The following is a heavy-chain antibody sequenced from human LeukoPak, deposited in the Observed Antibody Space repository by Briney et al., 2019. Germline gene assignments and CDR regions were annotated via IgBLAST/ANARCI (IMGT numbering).Heavy chain of an antibody. J-gene: IGHJ3*02. D-gene: IGHD7-27*01. CDR2: INPNSGGT. V-gene: IGHV1-2*02. CDR3: ARVLGRNAFDI. Sequence: ASVKVSCKASGYTFTDNHMYWIRQAPGQGPECMGWINPNSGGTNYAQKFQGRITMTRDTSISTAYMELSRLTSDDTAIYFCARVLGRNAFDIRGQGTVVTVSP. CDR1: GYTFTDNH.